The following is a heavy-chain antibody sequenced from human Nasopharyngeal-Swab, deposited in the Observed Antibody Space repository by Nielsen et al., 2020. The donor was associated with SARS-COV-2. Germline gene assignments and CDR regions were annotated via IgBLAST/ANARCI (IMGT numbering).Heavy chain of an antibody. D-gene: IGHD2-15*01. V-gene: IGHV3-9*01. CDR3: ARRISGGCDDP. J-gene: IGHJ5*02. CDR2: ISWNSGSI. Sequence: WIRQPPGKGLEWVSGISWNSGSIGYADSVKGRFTISRDNAKNSLYLQMNSLGAEGTAVYYCARRISGGCDDPWGLGTLVTVSS.